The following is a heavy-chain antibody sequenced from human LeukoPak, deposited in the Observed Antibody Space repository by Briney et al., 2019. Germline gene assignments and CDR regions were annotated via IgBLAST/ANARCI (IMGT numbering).Heavy chain of an antibody. Sequence: GESLKISCKGSGYSFTSYWIGWVRQMPGKGLEWMGIIYPGDSDTRYSPSFQGQVTISADKSISTAYLQWSSLKASDTAMYYCARQPFSIAAAGRNFDYWGQGTLVTVSS. CDR1: GYSFTSYW. CDR2: IYPGDSDT. CDR3: ARQPFSIAAAGRNFDY. J-gene: IGHJ4*02. D-gene: IGHD6-13*01. V-gene: IGHV5-51*01.